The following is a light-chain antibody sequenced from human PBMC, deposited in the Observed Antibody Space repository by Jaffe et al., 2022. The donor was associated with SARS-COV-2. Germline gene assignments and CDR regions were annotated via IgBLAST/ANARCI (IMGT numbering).Light chain of an antibody. Sequence: QSALTQPRSVSGSPGQSVTISCTGTSSDVGAFNYVSWYQQHPGKAPKLMIYDVIKRPSGVPDRFSGSKSGNTASLTISGLQADDEADYYCRSSAGRFYVFGTGTMVTVL. CDR2: DVI. CDR3: RSSAGRFYV. V-gene: IGLV2-11*01. CDR1: SSDVGAFNY. J-gene: IGLJ1*01.